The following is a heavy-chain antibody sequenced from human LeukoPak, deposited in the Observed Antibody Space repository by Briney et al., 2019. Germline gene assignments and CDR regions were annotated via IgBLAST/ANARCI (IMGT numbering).Heavy chain of an antibody. CDR1: GFTFSSYA. CDR2: ISYDGSNK. V-gene: IGHV3-30-3*01. CDR3: ARDAYYDFWSGSLRYYFDY. D-gene: IGHD3-3*01. J-gene: IGHJ4*02. Sequence: GGSLRLSCAASGFTFSSYAMHWVRQAPGKGLEWVAVISYDGSNKYYADSVKGRFTISRDNSKNTPYLQMNSLRAEDTAVYYCARDAYYDFWSGSLRYYFDYWGQGTLVTVSS.